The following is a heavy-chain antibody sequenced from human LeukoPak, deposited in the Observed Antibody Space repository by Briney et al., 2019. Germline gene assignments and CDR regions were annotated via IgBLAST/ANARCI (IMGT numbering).Heavy chain of an antibody. CDR1: GFTFSTYW. CDR2: IKEDGSDK. Sequence: GGSLRLSCAASGFTFSTYWMSWVRQAPGKGLEWVATIKEDGSDKYYVDSVNGRFTISRDNAKNSLYLQMNSLRAEDTAIYYCARDTYRFDDYWGQGTLVTVSS. J-gene: IGHJ4*02. CDR3: ARDTYRFDDY. V-gene: IGHV3-7*01.